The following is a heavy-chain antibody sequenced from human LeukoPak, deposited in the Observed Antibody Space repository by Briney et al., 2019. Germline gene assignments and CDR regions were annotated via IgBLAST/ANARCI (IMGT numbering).Heavy chain of an antibody. D-gene: IGHD3-9*01. J-gene: IGHJ6*04. V-gene: IGHV3-30*18. CDR3: AKDEYDILTGYQYYYGMDV. CDR1: GFTFSSYG. Sequence: GGSLRLSCAASGFTFSSYGMHWVRQAPGKGLEWVAVISYDGSNKYYAGSVKGRFTISRDNSKNTLYLQMNSLRAEDTAVYYCAKDEYDILTGYQYYYGMDVWGKGTTVTVSS. CDR2: ISYDGSNK.